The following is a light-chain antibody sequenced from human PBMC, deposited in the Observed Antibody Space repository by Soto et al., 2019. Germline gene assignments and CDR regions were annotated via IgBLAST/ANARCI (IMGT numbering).Light chain of an antibody. CDR3: QQYGSSPLFA. J-gene: IGKJ3*01. CDR1: QSVSSNY. CDR2: GAS. Sequence: EIVLTQSPGTLSLSPGERATLSCRASQSVSSNYLAWYQQKPGQAPRLLIYGASSRATGIPDRFSGSGSGTDFKLTISSLEPEDFAVYYCQQYGSSPLFAFGPGTEVDLK. V-gene: IGKV3-20*01.